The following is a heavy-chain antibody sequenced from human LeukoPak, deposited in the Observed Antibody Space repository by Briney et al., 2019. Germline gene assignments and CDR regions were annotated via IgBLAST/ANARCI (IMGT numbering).Heavy chain of an antibody. J-gene: IGHJ4*02. CDR2: ISAYNGNT. V-gene: IGHV1-18*04. Sequence: ASVKVSCKASGYTFTSYYMHWVRQAPGQGLEWMGWISAYNGNTNYAQKLQGRVTMTTDTSTSTAYMELRSLRSDDTAVYYCARDSSSSWYLIADYWGQGTLVTVSS. CDR3: ARDSSSSWYLIADY. D-gene: IGHD6-13*01. CDR1: GYTFTSYY.